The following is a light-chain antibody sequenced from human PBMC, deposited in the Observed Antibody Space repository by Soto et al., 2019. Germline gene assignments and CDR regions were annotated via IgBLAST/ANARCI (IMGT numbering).Light chain of an antibody. Sequence: QSALTQPRSVSGSPGQSVTISCTGTSSDVGGSNYVSWYQQHPGKAPKLMIYDVNKWPSGVPDRFSGSKSGNTASLTISGLQAEDEADYHCCSYAGSHTPWVFGGGTKLTVL. CDR1: SSDVGGSNY. J-gene: IGLJ3*02. CDR2: DVN. CDR3: CSYAGSHTPWV. V-gene: IGLV2-11*01.